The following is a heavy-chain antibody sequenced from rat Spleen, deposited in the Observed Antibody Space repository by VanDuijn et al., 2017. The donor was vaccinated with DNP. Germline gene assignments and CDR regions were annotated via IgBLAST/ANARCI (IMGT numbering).Heavy chain of an antibody. V-gene: IGHV5-22*01. CDR1: GFTFSDYY. CDR2: IGSDGYAP. Sequence: EVRLVESGGGLVQPGRSLKLSCAASGFTFSDYYMAWVRQAPTKGLEWVAYIGSDGYAPYYGDSVKGRFTISRDNAKSTLYLQMNSLRSEDMATYYCIRWNSGHFDYWGQGVMVTVSS. D-gene: IGHD4-3*01. J-gene: IGHJ2*01. CDR3: IRWNSGHFDY.